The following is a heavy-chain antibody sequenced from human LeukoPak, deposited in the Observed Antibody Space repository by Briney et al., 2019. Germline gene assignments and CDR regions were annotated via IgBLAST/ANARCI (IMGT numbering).Heavy chain of an antibody. V-gene: IGHV3-30-3*01. D-gene: IGHD2-2*01. CDR2: ISYDGSNK. CDR1: GFTFSSYA. J-gene: IGHJ6*04. Sequence: GGSLRLSCAASGFTFSSYAMHWVRQAPGKGLEWVAVISYDGSNKYYADSVKGRFTISRDNAKNSLYLQMNSLRAEDTAVYYCARERPEVPAAMSYYYYGMDVWGKGTTVTVSS. CDR3: ARERPEVPAAMSYYYYGMDV.